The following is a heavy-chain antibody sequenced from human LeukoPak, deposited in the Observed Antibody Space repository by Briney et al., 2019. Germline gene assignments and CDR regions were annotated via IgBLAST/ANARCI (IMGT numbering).Heavy chain of an antibody. V-gene: IGHV3-21*01. Sequence: GGSLRLSCVASGLTFSDYSINWVRRAPGKGLEWVSSINPTSTSIYYADAVRGRFTISRDNAKSSLYLQMDSLRAEDTAVYYCVRLRRNSDRSYYYDSWGQGILVTDSS. CDR2: INPTSTSI. CDR3: VRLRRNSDRSYYYDS. D-gene: IGHD3-10*01. J-gene: IGHJ5*01. CDR1: GLTFSDYS.